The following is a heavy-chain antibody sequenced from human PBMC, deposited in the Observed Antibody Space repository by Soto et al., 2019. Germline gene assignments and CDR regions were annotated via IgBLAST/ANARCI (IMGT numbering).Heavy chain of an antibody. CDR1: GDSVSSNSAA. CDR3: ARRVWAAAGLYYYYGMDV. CDR2: TYYRSKWYN. V-gene: IGHV6-1*01. Sequence: SQTLSLTCATSGDSVSSNSAAWNWIRQSPSRGLEWLGRTYYRSKWYNDYAVSVKSRITINPDTSKNQFSLQLNSVTPEDTAAYYCARRVWAAAGLYYYYGMDVWGQGTTVTVSS. D-gene: IGHD6-13*01. J-gene: IGHJ6*02.